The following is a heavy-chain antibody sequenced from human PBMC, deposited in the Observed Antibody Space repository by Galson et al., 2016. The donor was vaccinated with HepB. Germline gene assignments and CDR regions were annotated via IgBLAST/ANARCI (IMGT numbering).Heavy chain of an antibody. J-gene: IGHJ4*02. V-gene: IGHV2-70*01. CDR3: ARAGVDYGADGYPFDY. CDR2: IDWDDDK. CDR1: GFSLSTNGMC. Sequence: PALVKPTQTLTLTCTFSGFSLSTNGMCVSWIRQPPGKALEWLALIDWDDDKYYSTSLKTRLTISQDTSKNQVVLTMTNMDPVDTATYYCARAGVDYGADGYPFDYWGQGTLVTVSS. D-gene: IGHD4-17*01.